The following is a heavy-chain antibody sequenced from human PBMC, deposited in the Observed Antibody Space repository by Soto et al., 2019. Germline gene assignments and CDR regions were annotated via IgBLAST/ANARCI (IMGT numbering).Heavy chain of an antibody. V-gene: IGHV4-34*01. CDR3: ARVALSIFGVGNQWWFDP. CDR1: GGSFSGYH. J-gene: IGHJ5*02. Sequence: ETLSLTCAVYGGSFSGYHWSWIRQPPGKGLEWIGEINHSGSTNYNPSLKSRVTISVDTSKNQFSLKLSSVTAADTAVYYCARVALSIFGVGNQWWFDPWGQGTLVTVSS. D-gene: IGHD3-3*01. CDR2: INHSGST.